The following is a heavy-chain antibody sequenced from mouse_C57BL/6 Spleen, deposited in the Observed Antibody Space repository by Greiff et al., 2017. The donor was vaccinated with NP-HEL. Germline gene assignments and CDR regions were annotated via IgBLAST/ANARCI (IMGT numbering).Heavy chain of an antibody. J-gene: IGHJ2*01. CDR2: ISGGGGNT. D-gene: IGHD2-3*01. CDR3: AKERIGDDYYHFDY. Sequence: EVKLVESGGGLVKPGGSLKLSCAASGFTFSSYTMSWVRQTPEKRLEWVATISGGGGNTYYPDSVQGRFTISRDNAKNPLYLQMSSLRSEDTAFDYCAKERIGDDYYHFDYWGQGTTLTVSS. V-gene: IGHV5-9*01. CDR1: GFTFSSYT.